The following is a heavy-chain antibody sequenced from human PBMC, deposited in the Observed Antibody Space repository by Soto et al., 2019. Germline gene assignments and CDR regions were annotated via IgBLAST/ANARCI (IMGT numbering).Heavy chain of an antibody. CDR3: ARDLVSRDFWSGYYTDWFDP. V-gene: IGHV4-34*01. J-gene: IGHJ5*02. Sequence: SETLSLTCAVHGGSFSGFYWTWIRQPPGKGLEWIGEINHSGSSNYNPPLKSRVTMSLDTSRNQFSLSLNSVTAADTAVYYCARDLVSRDFWSGYYTDWFDPWGQGTLVTVSS. D-gene: IGHD3-3*01. CDR2: INHSGSS. CDR1: GGSFSGFY.